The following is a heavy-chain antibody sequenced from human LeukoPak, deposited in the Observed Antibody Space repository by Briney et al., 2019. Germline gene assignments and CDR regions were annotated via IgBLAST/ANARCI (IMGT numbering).Heavy chain of an antibody. CDR3: ASFRSTVTHAAFDY. D-gene: IGHD4-17*01. CDR2: IWYDGSNK. V-gene: IGHV3-33*01. Sequence: PGRSLRLACAASGFTFSSYGMHWVRQAPGKGLEWVAVIWYDGSNKDYADSVKGRFTISRDNSKNTLYLQMNSLRAEDTAVYYCASFRSTVTHAAFDYWGQGTLVTVSS. CDR1: GFTFSSYG. J-gene: IGHJ4*02.